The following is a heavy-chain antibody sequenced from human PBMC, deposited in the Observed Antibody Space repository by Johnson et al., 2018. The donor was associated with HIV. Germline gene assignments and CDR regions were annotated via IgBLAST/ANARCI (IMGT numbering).Heavy chain of an antibody. CDR1: GFAFSSYA. CDR2: ISYDGSNK. J-gene: IGHJ3*02. CDR3: ARGRTQFLEGGAFDI. D-gene: IGHD3-3*01. V-gene: IGHV3-30-3*01. Sequence: QVQLVESGGGLVQPGGSLRLSCATSGFAFSSYAVHWVRQAPGKGLEWVAVISYDGSNKYFADSVTGRFTISRDNLNNTLYLQMNSLRTEDTAVYYCARGRTQFLEGGAFDIWGQGTMVIVSS.